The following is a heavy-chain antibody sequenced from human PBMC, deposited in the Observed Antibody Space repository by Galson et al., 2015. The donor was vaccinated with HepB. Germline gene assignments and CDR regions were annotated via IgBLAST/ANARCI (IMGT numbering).Heavy chain of an antibody. V-gene: IGHV1-69*04. D-gene: IGHD2-21*02. CDR1: GGTFSSYA. J-gene: IGHJ4*02. CDR2: IIPILGIA. Sequence: SVKVSCKASGGTFSSYAISWVRQAPGQGLEWMGRIIPILGIANYAQKFQGRVTITADKSTSTAYMELSSLRSEDTAVYYCARGGSVTAIQGYFDYWGQGTLVTASS. CDR3: ARGGSVTAIQGYFDY.